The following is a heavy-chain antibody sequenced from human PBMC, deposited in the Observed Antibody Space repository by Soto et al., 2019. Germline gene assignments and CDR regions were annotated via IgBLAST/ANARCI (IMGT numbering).Heavy chain of an antibody. J-gene: IGHJ6*02. D-gene: IGHD6-13*01. V-gene: IGHV4-59*01. CDR2: IYYSGST. CDR1: GGSISSYY. Sequence: KPSETLSLTCTVSGGSISSYYWSWIRQPPGKGLEWIGYIYYSGSTNYNPSLKSRVTISVDTSKNQFSLKLSSVTAADTAVYYCARAQLVRQRISYFYYYGMDVWGQGTTVTVSS. CDR3: ARAQLVRQRISYFYYYGMDV.